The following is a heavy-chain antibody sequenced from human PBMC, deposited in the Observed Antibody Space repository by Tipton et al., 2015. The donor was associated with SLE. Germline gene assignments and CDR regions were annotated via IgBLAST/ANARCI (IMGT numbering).Heavy chain of an antibody. D-gene: IGHD2-15*01. Sequence: SLRLSCAASGFTFSSYGMSWVRQAPGKGLEWVSAISGSGGSTYYADSVKGRFTISRDNSKNTLYLQMNSLRAEATAVYYCAKEGSRSHGAFAIWGQGTMVTVSS. CDR1: GFTFSSYG. J-gene: IGHJ3*02. CDR2: ISGSGGST. V-gene: IGHV3-23*01. CDR3: AKEGSRSHGAFAI.